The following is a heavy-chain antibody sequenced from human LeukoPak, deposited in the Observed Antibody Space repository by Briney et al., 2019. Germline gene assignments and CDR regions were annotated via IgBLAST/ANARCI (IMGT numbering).Heavy chain of an antibody. CDR2: IYYSGST. V-gene: IGHV4-59*01. D-gene: IGHD6-19*01. J-gene: IGHJ4*02. Sequence: SETLSLTCTVSGGSISSYYWSWIRQPPGRGLEWIGYIYYSGSTNDNPSLKSRVTISVDTSKNQFSLKLSSVTAADTAVHYCARDSQVAGTDYWGQGTLVTVSS. CDR3: ARDSQVAGTDY. CDR1: GGSISSYY.